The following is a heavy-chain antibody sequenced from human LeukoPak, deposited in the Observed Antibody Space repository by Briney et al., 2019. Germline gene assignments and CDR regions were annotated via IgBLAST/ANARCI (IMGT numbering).Heavy chain of an antibody. CDR1: GVSISSGDYY. CDR3: ASGKTPDY. Sequence: PSETLSLTCTVSGVSISSGDYYWSWIRQPPGKGLEWIGYTYYSGSTYYNPSLKSRVTISVDTSKNQFSLKLSSVTAADTAVYYCASGKTPDYWGQGTLVTVSS. V-gene: IGHV4-30-4*01. D-gene: IGHD1-14*01. J-gene: IGHJ4*02. CDR2: TYYSGST.